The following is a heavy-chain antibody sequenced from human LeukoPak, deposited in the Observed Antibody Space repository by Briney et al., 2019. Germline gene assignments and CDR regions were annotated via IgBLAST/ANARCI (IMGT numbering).Heavy chain of an antibody. J-gene: IGHJ3*02. V-gene: IGHV3-74*01. D-gene: IGHD2-21*02. CDR2: INSDGSST. CDR3: ARECGDCYRNDAFDI. Sequence: GGSLRLSCAASGFTFSSYWMHWVRQAPGKGLVWVSRINSDGSSTSYADSVKGRFTISRDNAKNTLYLQMNSLRAEDTAVYYCARECGDCYRNDAFDIWGQGTMVPVSS. CDR1: GFTFSSYW.